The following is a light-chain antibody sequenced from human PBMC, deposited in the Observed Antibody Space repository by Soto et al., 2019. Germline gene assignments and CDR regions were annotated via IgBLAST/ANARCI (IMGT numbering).Light chain of an antibody. CDR2: KAS. CDR3: QSYTGFHMAT. CDR1: QDLDNW. V-gene: IGKV1-5*03. J-gene: IGKJ2*01. Sequence: DLLMTQSPSTLSASLGDRVIITCRASQDLDNWLAWYQQKPGKAPRLLIYKASTLEIGVPSRFSGRGSGTHFTLTITSLQPDDFATYYCQSYTGFHMATFGQGTRLEIK.